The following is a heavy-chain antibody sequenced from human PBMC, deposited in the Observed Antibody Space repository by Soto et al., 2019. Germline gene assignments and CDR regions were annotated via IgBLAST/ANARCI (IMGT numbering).Heavy chain of an antibody. CDR2: IYYSGST. D-gene: IGHD3-3*01. CDR1: GGSISSSSYY. Sequence: QLQLQESGPGLVKPSETLSLTCTVSGGSISSSSYYWGWIRQPPGKGLEWIGSIYYSGSTYYNPSLKSRVTISVDTSKNQFSLKLSSVTAADTAVYYCAGHSEQTDFWSGYLLDFDYWGQGTLVTVSS. J-gene: IGHJ4*02. CDR3: AGHSEQTDFWSGYLLDFDY. V-gene: IGHV4-39*01.